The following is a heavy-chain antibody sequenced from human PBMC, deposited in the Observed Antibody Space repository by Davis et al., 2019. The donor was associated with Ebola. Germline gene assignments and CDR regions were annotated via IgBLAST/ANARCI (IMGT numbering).Heavy chain of an antibody. CDR1: GFTFRSYG. D-gene: IGHD2-8*02. CDR3: TTDPPLVGVTGVHAFKV. CDR2: ISFDGNNA. V-gene: IGHV3-30*03. J-gene: IGHJ3*01. Sequence: PGGSLRLSCAASGFTFRSYGMHWVRQAPGKGLEWVAVISFDGNNAYYADSVKGRFTISRDNSKSALYLQMNSLRAEDTAVYYCTTDPPLVGVTGVHAFKVWGQGTMVTVSS.